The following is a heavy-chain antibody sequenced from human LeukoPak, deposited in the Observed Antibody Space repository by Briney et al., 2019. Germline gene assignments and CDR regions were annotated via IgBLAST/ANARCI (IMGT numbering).Heavy chain of an antibody. CDR1: GFTFSSYA. Sequence: GRSLRLSCAASGFTFSSYAMHWVRQAPGKGREWVAVISYDGNNKYYADSVKGRFTISRDNSKNTLYLQMNSLRAEDTAVYSCARGPLGYCSGSTCSNFDYWGQGTLVTVSS. CDR2: ISYDGNNK. D-gene: IGHD2-15*01. J-gene: IGHJ4*02. CDR3: ARGPLGYCSGSTCSNFDY. V-gene: IGHV3-30-3*01.